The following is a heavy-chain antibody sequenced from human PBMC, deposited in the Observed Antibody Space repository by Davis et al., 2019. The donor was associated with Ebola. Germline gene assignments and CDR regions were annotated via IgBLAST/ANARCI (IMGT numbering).Heavy chain of an antibody. CDR1: GGSISSGGYS. Sequence: LRLSCAVSGGSISSGGYSWSWIRQPPGKGLEWIGYIYHSGSTYYNPSLKSRVTISVDRSKNQFSLKLSSVTAADTAVYYCARTTYYYDSSGYYGDDAFDIWGQGTMVTVSS. V-gene: IGHV4-30-2*01. CDR3: ARTTYYYDSSGYYGDDAFDI. J-gene: IGHJ3*02. CDR2: IYHSGST. D-gene: IGHD3-22*01.